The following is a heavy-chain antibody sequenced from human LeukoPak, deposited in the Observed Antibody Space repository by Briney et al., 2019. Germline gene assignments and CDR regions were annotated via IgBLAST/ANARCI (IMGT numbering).Heavy chain of an antibody. V-gene: IGHV3-23*01. J-gene: IGHJ4*02. CDR2: ISGMSLSI. Sequence: GGSLRLSCAASGFAFKSFSMNWVRQAPGRGLEWVSFISGMSLSIHYADSVKGRFTISRDYSKNTLYLQMNSLRAEDPAVYYCAKTYDSGSYDFDYWGQGTLVTVSS. CDR1: GFAFKSFS. CDR3: AKTYDSGSYDFDY. D-gene: IGHD5-12*01.